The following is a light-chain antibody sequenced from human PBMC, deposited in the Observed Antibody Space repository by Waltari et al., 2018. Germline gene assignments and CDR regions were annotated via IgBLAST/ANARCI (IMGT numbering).Light chain of an antibody. Sequence: IQLTHSPCSLSASVGARFTITCLANQVISTYLAWYQQKPGKAPKLLIYAASTLQSGVPSRFSGSGSGTDFTLIISSLQPEDFATYYCQHLNSYPYTFGQGTKLEI. CDR2: AAS. J-gene: IGKJ2*01. CDR1: QVISTY. V-gene: IGKV1-9*01. CDR3: QHLNSYPYT.